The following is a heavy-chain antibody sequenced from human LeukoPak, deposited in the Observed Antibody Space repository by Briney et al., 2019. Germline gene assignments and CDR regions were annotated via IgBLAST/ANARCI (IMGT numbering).Heavy chain of an antibody. CDR3: ARGIVGYCSSTSCYGQGFDP. D-gene: IGHD2-2*01. CDR1: GGTFSSYA. Sequence: SVKVSCKASGGTFSSYAISWVRQAPGQGLEWMGGIIPIFGTANYAQKFQGRVTITADESTSTAYMELSSLRSEDTAVYYCARGIVGYCSSTSCYGQGFDPWGQGTLVTVSS. V-gene: IGHV1-69*13. CDR2: IIPIFGTA. J-gene: IGHJ5*02.